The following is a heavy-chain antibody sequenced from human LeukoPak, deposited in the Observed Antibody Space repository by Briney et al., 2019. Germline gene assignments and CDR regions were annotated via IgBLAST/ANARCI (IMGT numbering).Heavy chain of an antibody. D-gene: IGHD5-24*01. V-gene: IGHV3-23*01. J-gene: IGHJ4*02. CDR1: GFTFSRHG. CDR2: ISPSGDIK. CDR3: AKDDAWLQYND. Sequence: QPGGSLRLSCVASGFTFSRHGMNWVRQAPGKGLEWVSGISPSGDIKYYVDSVKGRFTVSRDNSKNTLYLQINSLRDEDTAVHYCAKDDAWLQYNDWGQGTLVTVSS.